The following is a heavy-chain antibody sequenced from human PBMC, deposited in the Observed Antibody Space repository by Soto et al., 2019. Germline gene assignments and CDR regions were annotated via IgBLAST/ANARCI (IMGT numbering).Heavy chain of an antibody. CDR1: GFTFSSYS. CDR3: ARXFNPPYDFLFXY. CDR2: ISSSSSYI. J-gene: IGHJ4*02. Sequence: PGGSLXLSCAASGFTFSSYSMNWVRRAPGKGLEWVSSISSSSSYIYYADSVKGRFTISRDNAKNSLYLQMNSLRAEDTAVYYCARXFNPPYDFLFXYWGQGTLVXVSS. D-gene: IGHD3-3*01. V-gene: IGHV3-21*01.